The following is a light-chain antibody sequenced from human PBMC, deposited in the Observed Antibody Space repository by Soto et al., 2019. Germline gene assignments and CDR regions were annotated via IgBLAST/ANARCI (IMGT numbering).Light chain of an antibody. Sequence: DIQMTQSPSSLSASIGDRVTITCRASQSISIYLNWYQQKPGKAPKLLISAASSLQSGVPSRFSGCCSGTDFTLTSSSLQPEDVTTYFCQHAYSTPFTFGPGTKVDFQ. CDR1: QSISIY. CDR2: AAS. V-gene: IGKV1-39*01. CDR3: QHAYSTPFT. J-gene: IGKJ3*01.